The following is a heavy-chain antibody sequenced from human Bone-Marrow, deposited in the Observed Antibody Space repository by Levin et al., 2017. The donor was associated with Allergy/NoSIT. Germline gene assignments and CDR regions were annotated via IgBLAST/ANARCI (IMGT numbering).Heavy chain of an antibody. CDR1: GFSFDDYA. V-gene: IGHV3-49*04. CDR2: IRSKAYGETR. D-gene: IGHD2-2*01. Sequence: SCAASGFSFDDYALTWVRQAPGKGLEWVGFIRSKAYGETREYAASVRGRFTISRDDSASIAYLQMNSLKAEDTALYYCTRVQCTSRSCYLFDYWGQGTLVTVSS. CDR3: TRVQCTSRSCYLFDY. J-gene: IGHJ4*02.